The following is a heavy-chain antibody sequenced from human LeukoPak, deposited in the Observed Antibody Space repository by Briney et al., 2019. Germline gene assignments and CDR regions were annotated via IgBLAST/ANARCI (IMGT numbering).Heavy chain of an antibody. V-gene: IGHV2-5*02. Sequence: SGPTLVKPTQTITLTCTFSGFSLSTSGVGVGWIRQPPGKALEWLALISWDDDNRYSPSLKSRLTFTKDTSKNQVVLTMTNMDPVDTATYYCAHTQTMVPFDYWGQGTLVTVSS. CDR2: ISWDDDN. CDR1: GFSLSTSGVG. J-gene: IGHJ4*02. CDR3: AHTQTMVPFDY. D-gene: IGHD3-10*01.